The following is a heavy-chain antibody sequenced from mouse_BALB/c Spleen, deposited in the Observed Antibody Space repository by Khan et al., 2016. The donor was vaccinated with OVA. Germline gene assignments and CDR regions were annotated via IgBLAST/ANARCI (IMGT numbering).Heavy chain of an antibody. V-gene: IGHV2-4-1*01. CDR3: ARNGVLQYYAYGGMDY. D-gene: IGHD1-1*02. Sequence: QVQLKESGPGLVQPSQNLSITCTVCGFSLTNFGVHWVRQSPGKALEWLGVIWSGGSTDYNAAFLSRLSITKDNSKSQIFFKMNSLQADDTAIYCCARNGVLQYYAYGGMDYWGQGTSVTVSS. CDR1: GFSLTNFG. CDR2: IWSGGST. J-gene: IGHJ4*01.